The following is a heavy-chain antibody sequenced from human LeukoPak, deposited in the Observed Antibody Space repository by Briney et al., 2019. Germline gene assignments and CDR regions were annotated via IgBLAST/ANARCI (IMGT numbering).Heavy chain of an antibody. CDR2: ISSSGSTI. CDR3: AKKISWWYFDL. Sequence: GGSLRLSCAASGFTFSSYEMNWVRQAPGKGLEWVSYISSSGSTIYYADSVKGRFTISRDNAKNSLYLQMNSLRAEDTAFYYCAKKISWWYFDLWGRGTLVTVSS. V-gene: IGHV3-48*03. D-gene: IGHD6-13*01. CDR1: GFTFSSYE. J-gene: IGHJ2*01.